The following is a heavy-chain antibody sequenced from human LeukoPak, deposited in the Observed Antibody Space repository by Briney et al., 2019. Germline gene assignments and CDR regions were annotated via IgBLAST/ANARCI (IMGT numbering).Heavy chain of an antibody. D-gene: IGHD1-7*01. J-gene: IGHJ5*02. CDR1: GFTFNNYG. V-gene: IGHV3-33*01. CDR3: ARELPPVVNYRFDH. CDR2: IWYDGSNK. Sequence: QPGRSLRLSCAASGFTFNNYGMHWVRQAPGKGLEWVADIWYDGSNKYCADSVKGRFTISRDNSKNTLYLQINSLRAEDTAMYYCARELPPVVNYRFDHWGQGTLVTVSS.